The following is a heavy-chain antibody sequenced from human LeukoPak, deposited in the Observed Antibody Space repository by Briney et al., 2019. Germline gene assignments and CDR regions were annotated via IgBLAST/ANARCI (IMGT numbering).Heavy chain of an antibody. CDR2: ISAYNGNT. J-gene: IGHJ4*02. D-gene: IGHD3-9*01. Sequence: ASVKVSCKASGYTFTSYGISWVRQAPGQGLEWMGWISAYNGNTNYAQKLQGRVTMTTDTSTSTAYMELRSLRSDDTAVYYCARLLRSGYAIYYFDYWGQGTLVTVSS. V-gene: IGHV1-18*01. CDR3: ARLLRSGYAIYYFDY. CDR1: GYTFTSYG.